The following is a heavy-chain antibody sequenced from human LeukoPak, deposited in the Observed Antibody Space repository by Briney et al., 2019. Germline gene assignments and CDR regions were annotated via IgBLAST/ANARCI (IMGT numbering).Heavy chain of an antibody. CDR1: GYIFTSYY. D-gene: IGHD3-22*01. J-gene: IGHJ4*02. V-gene: IGHV1-46*01. CDR2: INPTGGST. CDR3: ARAGYDSSGYYSY. Sequence: ASVKVSCKASGYIFTSYYMHWLRQAPGQGLEWVGLINPTGGSTTYAQNFQGRVTMTRDTCTTTGYMEVSSLRSEDTAVYYCARAGYDSSGYYSYWGQGTLVTVSS.